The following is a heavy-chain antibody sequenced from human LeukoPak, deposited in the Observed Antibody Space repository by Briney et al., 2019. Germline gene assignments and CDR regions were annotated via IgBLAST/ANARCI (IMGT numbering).Heavy chain of an antibody. CDR2: INHSGST. Sequence: SETRSLTCAVYGGSFSGYYWSWIRQPPGKGLEWIGEINHSGSTNYNPSLKSRVTISVDTSKNQFSLKLSSVTAADTAVYYCAREEVRGVIIPDAFDIWGQGTMVTVSS. V-gene: IGHV4-34*01. CDR3: AREEVRGVIIPDAFDI. J-gene: IGHJ3*02. D-gene: IGHD3-10*01. CDR1: GGSFSGYY.